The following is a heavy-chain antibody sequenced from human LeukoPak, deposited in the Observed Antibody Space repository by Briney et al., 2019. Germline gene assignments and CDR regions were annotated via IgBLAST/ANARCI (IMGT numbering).Heavy chain of an antibody. V-gene: IGHV4-4*07. CDR3: ARQKWEQQGRDYYFNGLDV. CDR1: SDSISSYY. J-gene: IGHJ6*02. D-gene: IGHD1/OR15-1a*01. Sequence: SETVSLTCTVSSDSISSYYWSWIRQPAGKGLEWIGRIYNSGITNYNPSLKSRVTMSVDTSKNQFSLKLNSVTAADTAVYYCARQKWEQQGRDYYFNGLDVWGPGTTVIVSS. CDR2: IYNSGIT.